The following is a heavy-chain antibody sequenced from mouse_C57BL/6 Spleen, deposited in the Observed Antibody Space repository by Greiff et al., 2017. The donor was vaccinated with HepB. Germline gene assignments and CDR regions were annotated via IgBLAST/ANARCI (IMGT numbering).Heavy chain of an antibody. CDR2: ISSGGDYI. J-gene: IGHJ2*01. V-gene: IGHV5-9-1*02. D-gene: IGHD2-12*01. Sequence: DVMLVESGEGLVKPGGSLKLSCAASGFTFSSYAMSWVRQTPEKRLEWVAYISSGGDYIYYADTVKGRFTISRDNARNTLYLQMSSLKSEDTAMYYCTRANDGYYFDYWGQGTTLTVSS. CDR3: TRANDGYYFDY. CDR1: GFTFSSYA.